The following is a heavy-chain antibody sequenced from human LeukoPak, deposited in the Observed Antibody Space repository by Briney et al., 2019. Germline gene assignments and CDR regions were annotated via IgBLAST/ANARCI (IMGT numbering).Heavy chain of an antibody. Sequence: GGSLRLSCAASGFTFSSYAMHWFRQAPGKGLEWVAVIPYDGNNKDFADSVNGRFTISRDNSKNTVYLQMNSLRPEDTAVYFCARDSDYWGQGTLVTVSS. CDR3: ARDSDY. J-gene: IGHJ4*02. V-gene: IGHV3-30-3*01. CDR2: IPYDGNNK. CDR1: GFTFSSYA.